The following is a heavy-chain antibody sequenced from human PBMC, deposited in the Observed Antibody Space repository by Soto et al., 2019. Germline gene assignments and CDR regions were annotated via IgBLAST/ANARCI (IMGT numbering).Heavy chain of an antibody. V-gene: IGHV1-69*06. CDR1: GGTFDSYA. CDR3: VRGGGEMANPPPYLY. D-gene: IGHD3-16*01. Sequence: GASVKVSCKASGGTFDSYAISWVRQASGQGLEWMGGVIPMFLKSNYAQKFQGRVTITADKSTNTVYMEMNSLKSEDTAVYYCVRGGGEMANPPPYLYWGQGTLVTV. CDR2: VIPMFLKS. J-gene: IGHJ4*02.